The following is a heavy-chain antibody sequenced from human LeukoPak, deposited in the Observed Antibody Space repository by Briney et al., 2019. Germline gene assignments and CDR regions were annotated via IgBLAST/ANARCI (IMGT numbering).Heavy chain of an antibody. D-gene: IGHD3-22*01. V-gene: IGHV3-23*01. CDR3: AKDSHHYYDSSGYLYYFDY. CDR2: ISGSGGST. Sequence: GGSLRLSCAASGFTFTSYSMNWVRQAPGKGLEWVSAISGSGGSTYYADSVKGRFTISRDNSKNTLYLQMNSLRAEDTAVYYCAKDSHHYYDSSGYLYYFDYWGQGTLVTVSS. J-gene: IGHJ4*02. CDR1: GFTFTSYS.